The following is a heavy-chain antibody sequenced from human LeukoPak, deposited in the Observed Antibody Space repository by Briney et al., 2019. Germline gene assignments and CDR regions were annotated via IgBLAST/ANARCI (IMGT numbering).Heavy chain of an antibody. V-gene: IGHV4-59*01. Sequence: PSEALSLTCTVSGGSISSYYWSWIRQPPGKGLEWIGYIYYSGSTNYNPSLKSRVTISVDTSKNQFSLKLSSVTAADTAMYYCARGEMATIEDAFDIWGQGTLVTVSS. J-gene: IGHJ3*02. CDR2: IYYSGST. CDR3: ARGEMATIEDAFDI. D-gene: IGHD5-24*01. CDR1: GGSISSYY.